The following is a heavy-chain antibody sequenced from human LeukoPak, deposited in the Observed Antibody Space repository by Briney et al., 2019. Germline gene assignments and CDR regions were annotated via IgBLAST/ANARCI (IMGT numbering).Heavy chain of an antibody. V-gene: IGHV4-59*08. CDR1: GGSISSYY. CDR2: ISYSGST. CDR3: ARQLSGWIDY. D-gene: IGHD6-19*01. J-gene: IGHJ4*02. Sequence: PSETLSLTCTVSGGSISSYYWSWIRQPPGKGLEWIGYISYSGSTYYNPSLKSRVTISVDTSKNQFSLKLSSVTAADTAVYYCARQLSGWIDYWGQGTLVTVSS.